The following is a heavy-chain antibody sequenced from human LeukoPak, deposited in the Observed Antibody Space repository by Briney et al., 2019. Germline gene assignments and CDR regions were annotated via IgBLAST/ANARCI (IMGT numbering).Heavy chain of an antibody. CDR1: GGTFSSYA. CDR2: IIPIFGTA. CDR3: ARGIQGSYNAFDI. V-gene: IGHV1-69*05. Sequence: ASVKVSCKASGGTFSSYAISWVRQAPGQGLEWMGGIIPIFGTANYAQKFQGRVTMTRNTSISTAYMELSSLRSEDTAVYYCARGIQGSYNAFDIWGQGTMVTVSS. J-gene: IGHJ3*02. D-gene: IGHD3-10*01.